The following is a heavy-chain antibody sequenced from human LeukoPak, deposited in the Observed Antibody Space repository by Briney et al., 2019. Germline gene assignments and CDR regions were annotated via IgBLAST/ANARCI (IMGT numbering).Heavy chain of an antibody. D-gene: IGHD6-13*01. V-gene: IGHV3-11*04. CDR1: GFTFSDYF. CDR2: ISSSGSTI. CDR3: ARVEYSSSWQIVYYFDY. Sequence: GGSLRLSCAASGFTFSDYFMSWIRQAPGKGLEWVSYISSSGSTIYYADSVKGRFTISRDNAKNSLYLQMNSLTAGDTAVYYCARVEYSSSWQIVYYFDYWGQGTLVTVSS. J-gene: IGHJ4*02.